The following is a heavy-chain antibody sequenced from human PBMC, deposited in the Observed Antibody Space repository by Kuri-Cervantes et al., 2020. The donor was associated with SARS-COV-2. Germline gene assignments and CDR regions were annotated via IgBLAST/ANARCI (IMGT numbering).Heavy chain of an antibody. V-gene: IGHV4-39*01. Sequence: SETLSLTCTVSGGSISSSSYYWGWIRQPPGKGLEWIGSIYYSGSTYYNPSLKSRVTISVDTSKNQFSLKLSSVTAADTAVYYCARHLWSDGMGVWGQGTTVTVSS. CDR3: ARHLWSDGMGV. D-gene: IGHD2-8*02. CDR2: IYYSGST. CDR1: GGSISSSSYY. J-gene: IGHJ6*02.